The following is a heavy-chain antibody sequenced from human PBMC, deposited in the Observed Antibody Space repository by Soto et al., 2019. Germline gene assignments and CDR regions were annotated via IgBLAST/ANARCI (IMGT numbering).Heavy chain of an antibody. D-gene: IGHD7-27*01. CDR3: ARDNWGPIRYDY. CDR1: GYTFTSYG. CDR2: ISAYNGNT. J-gene: IGHJ4*02. Sequence: ASVKVSCKASGYTFTSYGISWVRQAPGQGLEWMGWISAYNGNTNYAQKLQGRVTMTTDTSTSTTYMELRSLRSDDTAVYYCARDNWGPIRYDYWGQGTLVTVSS. V-gene: IGHV1-18*01.